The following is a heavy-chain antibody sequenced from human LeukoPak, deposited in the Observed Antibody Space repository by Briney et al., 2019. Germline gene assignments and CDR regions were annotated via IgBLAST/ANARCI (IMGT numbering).Heavy chain of an antibody. CDR1: GFTFSSNA. Sequence: GGSLRLSCAASGFTFSSNAMTWVRQAPGKGLEWVSGINWNGGSTGYADSVKGRFTISRDNAKNSLYLQMNSLRAEDTALYYCARDGDTAKGFYMDVWGKGTTVTVSS. CDR2: INWNGGST. J-gene: IGHJ6*03. V-gene: IGHV3-20*04. D-gene: IGHD5-18*01. CDR3: ARDGDTAKGFYMDV.